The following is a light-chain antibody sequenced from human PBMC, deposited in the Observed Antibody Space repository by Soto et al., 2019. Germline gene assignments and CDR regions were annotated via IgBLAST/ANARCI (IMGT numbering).Light chain of an antibody. V-gene: IGLV2-14*01. CDR1: SSVVGGYNY. J-gene: IGLJ1*01. Sequence: QSALTQPASVSGSPGQSITISCTGTSSVVGGYNYVSWYQQHPGEVPKLIIFNVNNRPSGVSNRFSGSKSGNTASLTISGLQAEDEADYYCSSFTSSTTYVFGTGNKVTVL. CDR2: NVN. CDR3: SSFTSSTTYV.